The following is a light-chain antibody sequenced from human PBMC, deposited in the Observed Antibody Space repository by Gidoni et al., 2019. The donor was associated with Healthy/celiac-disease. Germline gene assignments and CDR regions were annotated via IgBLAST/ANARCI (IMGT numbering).Light chain of an antibody. J-gene: IGKJ4*01. Sequence: EIVLTQSPATLSLSPGERATPSCGASQSVSSSYLAWYQQKPGQAPRLLIYDASSSATGIPDRFSGSGSGTDFTLTISRLEPEDFAVYYCQQYGSSPPLTFGGGTKVEIK. V-gene: IGKV3D-20*01. CDR2: DAS. CDR1: QSVSSSY. CDR3: QQYGSSPPLT.